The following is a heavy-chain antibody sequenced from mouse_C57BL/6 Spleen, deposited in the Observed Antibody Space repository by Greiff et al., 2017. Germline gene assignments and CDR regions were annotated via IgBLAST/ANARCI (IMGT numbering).Heavy chain of an antibody. J-gene: IGHJ4*01. Sequence: VQLQQSGPELVKPGASVKIPCKASGYTFTDYNMDWVKQSHGKSLEWIGDINPNNGGTIYNQKFKGKATLTVAKSSSTAYMELRSLTSEDTAVYYCARSRYRAMDYWGQGTSVTVSS. V-gene: IGHV1-18*01. CDR3: ARSRYRAMDY. CDR2: INPNNGGT. D-gene: IGHD1-1*01. CDR1: GYTFTDYN.